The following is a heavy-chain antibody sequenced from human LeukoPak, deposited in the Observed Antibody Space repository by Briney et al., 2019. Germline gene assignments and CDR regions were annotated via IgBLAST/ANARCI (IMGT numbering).Heavy chain of an antibody. D-gene: IGHD5-12*01. Sequence: PSETLSLTCTVSGYSISSGYYWGWIRQPPGKGLEWIGSIYHSGSTYYNPSLKSRVTISVDTSKNQFSLKLSSVTAADTAVYYCARVLGGYSGYVAYWGQGTLVTVSS. CDR3: ARVLGGYSGYVAY. V-gene: IGHV4-38-2*02. CDR2: IYHSGST. CDR1: GYSISSGYY. J-gene: IGHJ4*02.